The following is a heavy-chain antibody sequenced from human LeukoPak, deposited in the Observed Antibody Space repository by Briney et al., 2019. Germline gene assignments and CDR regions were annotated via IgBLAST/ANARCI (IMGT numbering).Heavy chain of an antibody. CDR1: GGSIRSDDFY. CDR3: ARSFGSGSYFDY. V-gene: IGHV4-30-4*01. Sequence: SQTLSLTCTVSGGSIRSDDFYWSWVRQPPGRGLEYMGHVFYSGSTYYNPSLESRLIISVDTSNNQFSLGLGSVTAADTAVYYCARSFGSGSYFDYWGQGTLVTVSS. CDR2: VFYSGST. J-gene: IGHJ4*02. D-gene: IGHD3-10*01.